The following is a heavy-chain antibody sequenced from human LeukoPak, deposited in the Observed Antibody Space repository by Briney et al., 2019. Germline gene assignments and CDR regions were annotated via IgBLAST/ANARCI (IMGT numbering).Heavy chain of an antibody. CDR1: GFTFSSYG. D-gene: IGHD5-12*01. V-gene: IGHV3-30*03. CDR2: ISYDGSNK. Sequence: GGSLRLSCAASGFTFSSYGIHWVRQAPGKGLEWVAVISYDGSNKYYADSVKGRFTISRDNSKNTLYLQMNSLRAEDTAVYYCARDIGSVRLDYWGQGTLVTVSS. CDR3: ARDIGSVRLDY. J-gene: IGHJ4*02.